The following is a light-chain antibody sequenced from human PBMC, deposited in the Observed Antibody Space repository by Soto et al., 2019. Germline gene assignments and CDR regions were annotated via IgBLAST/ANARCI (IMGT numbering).Light chain of an antibody. CDR2: DAS. J-gene: IGKJ4*01. Sequence: THLTQSPSSVSASAGDRVPITCRASQSVSRYLAWYQQKPGKAPKLLIYDASNRESGIPSRFSGSGSGTDFTLTVSSLEPEDFAVYYCQQRSDWPPTFGGGTKVDIK. V-gene: IGKV1-5*01. CDR1: QSVSRY. CDR3: QQRSDWPPT.